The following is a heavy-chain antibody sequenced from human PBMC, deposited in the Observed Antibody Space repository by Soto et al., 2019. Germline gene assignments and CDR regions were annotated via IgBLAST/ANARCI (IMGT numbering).Heavy chain of an antibody. CDR2: IIPILGIA. CDR3: ARTKDYGSGSYYSIPYFDY. CDR1: GGTFSSYA. D-gene: IGHD3-10*01. Sequence: SVKVSCKASGGTFSSYAISWVRQAPGQGLEWMGRIIPILGIANYAQKFQGRVTITADKSTSTAYMELSSLRSEDTAVYYCARTKDYGSGSYYSIPYFDYWGQGTLVTVSS. V-gene: IGHV1-69*04. J-gene: IGHJ4*02.